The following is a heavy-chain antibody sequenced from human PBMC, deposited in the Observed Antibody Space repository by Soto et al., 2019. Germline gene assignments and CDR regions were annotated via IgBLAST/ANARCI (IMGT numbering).Heavy chain of an antibody. CDR2: IYYSGST. D-gene: IGHD2-8*02. Sequence: PGGSLRLSCAASGFTFSSYAMSWIRQPPGKGLEWIGYIYYSGSTNYNSSLKSRLTISVDTSKKQFSLKLSSVTAADTAVYYCARVADGDYVGYWGQGTLVTVSS. CDR1: GFTFSSYA. J-gene: IGHJ4*02. V-gene: IGHV4-59*01. CDR3: ARVADGDYVGY.